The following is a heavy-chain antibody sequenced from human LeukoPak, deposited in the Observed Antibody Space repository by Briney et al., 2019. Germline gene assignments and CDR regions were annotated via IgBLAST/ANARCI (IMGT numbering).Heavy chain of an antibody. CDR2: ISPSGGST. D-gene: IGHD5-24*01. Sequence: ASVKVSCRAFGYTFTGYWMHWVRQAPGQGPEWMGVISPSGGSTIYAQKFKGRVTLTRDMSTSTDYLELSSLRSEDTAVYYCARDNSVRDEAWWFNPWGQGALVTVSS. J-gene: IGHJ5*02. V-gene: IGHV1-46*01. CDR1: GYTFTGYW. CDR3: ARDNSVRDEAWWFNP.